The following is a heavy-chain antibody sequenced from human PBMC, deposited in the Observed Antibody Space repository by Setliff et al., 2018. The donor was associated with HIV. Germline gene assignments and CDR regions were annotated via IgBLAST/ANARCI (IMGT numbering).Heavy chain of an antibody. CDR2: FDPEDGET. D-gene: IGHD1-1*01. V-gene: IGHV1-24*01. J-gene: IGHJ4*02. CDR1: GYTLTELS. Sequence: ASVKVSCKVSGYTLTELSMHWVRQAPGKGLEWMGGFDPEDGETIYAQKFQGRVTMTEDTSTDTAYMELNSLRPEDTAVYYCASARIPTGGTSTSFDFWGQGTLVTVSS. CDR3: ASARIPTGGTSTSFDF.